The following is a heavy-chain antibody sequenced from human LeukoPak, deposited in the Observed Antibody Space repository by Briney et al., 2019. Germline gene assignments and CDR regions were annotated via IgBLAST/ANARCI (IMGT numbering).Heavy chain of an antibody. CDR2: INHSGST. CDR3: ARAIYGDSGY. V-gene: IGHV4-34*01. D-gene: IGHD4-17*01. J-gene: IGHJ4*02. Sequence: PSETLSLTCAVYGGSFSGYYWSWIRQPPGKGLEWIGEINHSGSTNYNPSLKSRVTISVDTSKNQFSLKLSSVTAADTAVYYCARAIYGDSGYWGQGTLVTVSS. CDR1: GGSFSGYY.